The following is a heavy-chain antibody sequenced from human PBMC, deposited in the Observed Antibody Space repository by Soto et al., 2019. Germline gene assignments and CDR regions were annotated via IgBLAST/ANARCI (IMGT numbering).Heavy chain of an antibody. CDR1: GGSISSYY. V-gene: IGHV4-59*01. CDR2: VFHSGST. Sequence: SETLSLTCTVSGGSISSYYWSWIRQPPGKGLEWIAYVFHSGSTNYNPSLKSRVTISIDTSKNRFSLSLRSASAADTAVYYCARSISGDPWCDPWGQRTLVTVSS. D-gene: IGHD2-21*01. J-gene: IGHJ5*02. CDR3: ARSISGDPWCDP.